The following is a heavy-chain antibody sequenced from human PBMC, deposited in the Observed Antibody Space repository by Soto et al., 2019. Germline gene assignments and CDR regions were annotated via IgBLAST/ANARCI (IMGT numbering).Heavy chain of an antibody. Sequence: SETLSLTCTVSGYSISSGYYWGWIRQPPGKGLEWIGSIYHSGSTYYNPSLKSRVTISVDTSKNQFSLKLSSVTAADTAVYYCARDRPPRDDTGNWFDPWGQGTLVTVSS. J-gene: IGHJ5*02. CDR1: GYSISSGYY. V-gene: IGHV4-38-2*02. CDR2: IYHSGST. D-gene: IGHD3-22*01. CDR3: ARDRPPRDDTGNWFDP.